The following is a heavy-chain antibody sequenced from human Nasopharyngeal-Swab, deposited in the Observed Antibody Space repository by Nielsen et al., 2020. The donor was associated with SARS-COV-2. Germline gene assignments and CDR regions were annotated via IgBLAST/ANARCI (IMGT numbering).Heavy chain of an antibody. J-gene: IGHJ5*02. Sequence: WVRQAPGQGLEWMGGIIPIFGTANYAQKFQGRVTITADESTSTAYMELSSLRSEDTAVYYCARAADIVVVPAPSLGWFDPWGQGTLVTVSS. D-gene: IGHD2-2*01. CDR2: IIPIFGTA. V-gene: IGHV1-69*01. CDR3: ARAADIVVVPAPSLGWFDP.